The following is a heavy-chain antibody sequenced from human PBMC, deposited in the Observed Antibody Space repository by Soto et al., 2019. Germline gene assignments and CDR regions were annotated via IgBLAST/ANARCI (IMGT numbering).Heavy chain of an antibody. J-gene: IGHJ4*02. V-gene: IGHV4-34*01. CDR3: ARRVDTAMVSLYDY. D-gene: IGHD5-18*01. CDR2: INHSGIT. Sequence: SETLSLTCTVSGGSFSGYFWTWIRQPPGKGLEWLAEINHSGITNYNPSVESRVSMSVDTSKNQFSLKLSSVTAADTAVYYCARRVDTAMVSLYDYWGQGTLVTVSS. CDR1: GGSFSGYF.